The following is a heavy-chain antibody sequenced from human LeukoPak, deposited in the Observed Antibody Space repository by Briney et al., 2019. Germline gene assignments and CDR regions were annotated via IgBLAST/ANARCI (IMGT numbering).Heavy chain of an antibody. D-gene: IGHD2-21*02. CDR2: IYHTGST. J-gene: IGHJ4*01. V-gene: IGHV4-30-2*01. Sequence: YSMSWIRQPPGEGREWIGYIYHTGSTSYNPSLKSRVTISVDRSRNQFSLNLTSVTAADTAVYYCCKSDTVTAFDYWGHGTLVTVSS. CDR1: YS. CDR3: CKSDTVTAFDY.